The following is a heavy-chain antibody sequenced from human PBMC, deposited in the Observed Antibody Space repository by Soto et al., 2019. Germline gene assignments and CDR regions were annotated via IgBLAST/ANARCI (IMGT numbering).Heavy chain of an antibody. J-gene: IGHJ3*02. CDR2: IYYSGST. D-gene: IGHD2-8*01. V-gene: IGHV4-39*01. Sequence: PSETLSLTCTVSGGSISSSSYYWGWIRQPPGKGLEWIGSIYYSGSTYYNPSLKSRVTISVDTSKNQFSLKLSSVTAADTAVYYRARPIVLISGFDIWGQGTMVT. CDR3: ARPIVLISGFDI. CDR1: GGSISSSSYY.